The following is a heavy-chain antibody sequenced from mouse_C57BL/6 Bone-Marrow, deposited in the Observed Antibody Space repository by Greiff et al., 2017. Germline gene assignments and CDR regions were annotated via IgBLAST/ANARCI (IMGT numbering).Heavy chain of an antibody. Sequence: VMLVESGAELARPGASVKLSCKASGYTFTSYGISWVKQRTGQGLEWIGEIYPRSGNTYYNEKFKGKATLTADKSSSTAYMELRSLTSEDSAVYFCAKERLIYYFDYGGQGTTLTVSS. D-gene: IGHD3-2*02. CDR1: GYTFTSYG. CDR2: IYPRSGNT. CDR3: AKERLIYYFDY. J-gene: IGHJ2*01. V-gene: IGHV1-81*01.